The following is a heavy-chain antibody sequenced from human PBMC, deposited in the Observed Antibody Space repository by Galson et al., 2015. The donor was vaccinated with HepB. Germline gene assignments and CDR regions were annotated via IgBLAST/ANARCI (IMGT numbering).Heavy chain of an antibody. Sequence: SLRLSCAASGFSFSSHAMSWVRQAPGKGLEWVSTISTSGTSTYYADSLKGRFTISRDNSKNTLYLQINSLRAEDTAVYYCAKTSGLYSASPIDYWGQGTLVTVSS. V-gene: IGHV3-23*01. J-gene: IGHJ4*02. CDR2: ISTSGTST. CDR3: AKTSGLYSASPIDY. CDR1: GFSFSSHA. D-gene: IGHD1-26*01.